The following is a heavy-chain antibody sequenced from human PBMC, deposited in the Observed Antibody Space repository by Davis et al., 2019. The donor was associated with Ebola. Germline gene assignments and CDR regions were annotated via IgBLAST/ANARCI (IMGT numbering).Heavy chain of an antibody. V-gene: IGHV4-59*12. D-gene: IGHD3-16*02. CDR1: GGSFSGYY. Sequence: PSETLSLTCAVYGGSFSGYYWSWIRQPPGKGLEWIGYIYYSGSTYYNPSLKSRVTISVDTSKNQFSLKLSSVTAADTAVYYCAREAGYRNYFDYWGQGTLVTVSS. CDR3: AREAGYRNYFDY. CDR2: IYYSGST. J-gene: IGHJ4*02.